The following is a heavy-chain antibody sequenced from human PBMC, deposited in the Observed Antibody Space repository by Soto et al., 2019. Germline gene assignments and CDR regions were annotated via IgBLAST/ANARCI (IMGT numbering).Heavy chain of an antibody. CDR1: GFTFSSYA. CDR3: ARAFGGYYYYYGMDV. CDR2: ISYDGSNK. D-gene: IGHD3-16*01. V-gene: IGHV3-30-3*01. Sequence: QVQLVESGGGVVQPGRSLRLSCAASGFTFSSYAMHWVRQAPGKGLEWVAVISYDGSNKYYADSVKGRFIISRDNSKNTLYLQMNSLRAEDTAVYYCARAFGGYYYYYGMDVWGQGTTVTVSS. J-gene: IGHJ6*02.